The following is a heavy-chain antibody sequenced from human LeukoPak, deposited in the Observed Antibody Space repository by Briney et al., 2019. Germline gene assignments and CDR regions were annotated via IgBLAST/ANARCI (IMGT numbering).Heavy chain of an antibody. CDR1: GFTFNTYY. D-gene: IGHD2-21*02. V-gene: IGHV3-74*01. Sequence: GGSLRLSCVASGFTFNTYYMHWVRQAPGGGRVWVSFINADGTITKYADSVKGRFTISRDNAKSTVYLQMNGLRVEDTAMYYCVRLAVTDINYWGQGSLVTVSS. CDR2: INADGTIT. J-gene: IGHJ4*02. CDR3: VRLAVTDINY.